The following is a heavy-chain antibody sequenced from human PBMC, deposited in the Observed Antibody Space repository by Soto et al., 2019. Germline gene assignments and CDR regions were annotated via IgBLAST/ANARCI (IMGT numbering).Heavy chain of an antibody. J-gene: IGHJ4*02. CDR1: AFTFSVYG. D-gene: IGHD1-26*01. CDR2: TRHDGSNT. Sequence: PVVFLRLSCAASAFTFSVYGMHWVRQAPGKGLEWVAITRHDGSNTYYADSVRGRFTISRDNSKKTLYLQMDSLRAEDTAVYYCARDGVGATTFFGYFDYWGQGT. V-gene: IGHV3-30*02. CDR3: ARDGVGATTFFGYFDY.